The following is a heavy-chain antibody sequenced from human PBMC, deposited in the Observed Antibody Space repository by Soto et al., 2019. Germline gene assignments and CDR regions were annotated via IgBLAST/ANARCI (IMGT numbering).Heavy chain of an antibody. J-gene: IGHJ6*03. V-gene: IGHV4-39*02. CDR2: FYYTGST. CDR1: GDSMTRGSYY. CDR3: ARRLDFVNGYFNAPMDV. Sequence: QLQLQESGPGLVKPSETLSLTCVVSGDSMTRGSYYWAWIRQPPGKGLEWIGSFYYTGSTNYNPSLTSRVTVSADTSNNHFSLRLTSVTAADTAVYYCARRLDFVNGYFNAPMDVWGKGTTVAVSS. D-gene: IGHD3-9*01.